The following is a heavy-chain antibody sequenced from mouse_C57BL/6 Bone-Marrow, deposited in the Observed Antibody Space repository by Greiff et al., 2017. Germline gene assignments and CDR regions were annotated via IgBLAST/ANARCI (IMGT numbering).Heavy chain of an antibody. CDR3: ARITTPYAMDY. J-gene: IGHJ4*01. V-gene: IGHV8-8*01. D-gene: IGHD1-1*01. CDR1: GFSLSTFGMG. CDR2: LWWDDDK. Sequence: QVTLQVCGPGLLQPSQTLSLTCSFSGFSLSTFGMGVVWLRQPSGMGLEWLAHLWWDDDKYYTPALQSRLTRSTDTSNNPVFLKIANVVTADTATYYCARITTPYAMDYWGQGTSVTVSS.